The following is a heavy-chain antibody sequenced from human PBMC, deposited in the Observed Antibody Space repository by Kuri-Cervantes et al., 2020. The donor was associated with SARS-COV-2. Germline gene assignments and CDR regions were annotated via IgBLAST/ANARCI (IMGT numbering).Heavy chain of an antibody. CDR1: GFTFSSYS. V-gene: IGHV3-48*02. J-gene: IGHJ6*02. CDR3: ARDGSDDFWSGHELGMDV. Sequence: GGSLRLSCAASGFTFSSYSTNWVRQAPGKGLEWVSYISSSSSTIYYADSVKGRVTISRDNAKNSLYLQMNSLRDEDTAVYYCARDGSDDFWSGHELGMDVWGQGTTVTVSS. D-gene: IGHD3-3*01. CDR2: ISSSSSTI.